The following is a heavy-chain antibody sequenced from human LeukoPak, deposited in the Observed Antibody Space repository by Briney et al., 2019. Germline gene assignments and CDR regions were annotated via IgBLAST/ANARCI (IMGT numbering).Heavy chain of an antibody. J-gene: IGHJ4*02. Sequence: GGSLRLSCAASGFTFSSYSMNWVRQAPGKGLEWVSSISSSSSYIYYADSVKGRFTISRDNAKNSLYLQMNSLRAEDTAVYYCATGITGVVVPEGYWGQGTLVTVSS. CDR2: ISSSSSYI. D-gene: IGHD2-15*01. V-gene: IGHV3-21*01. CDR1: GFTFSSYS. CDR3: ATGITGVVVPEGY.